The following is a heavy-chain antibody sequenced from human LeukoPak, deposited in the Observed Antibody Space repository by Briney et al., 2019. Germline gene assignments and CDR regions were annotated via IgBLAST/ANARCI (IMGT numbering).Heavy chain of an antibody. CDR3: ARGHYYDFWSGYYTGQPSDY. D-gene: IGHD3-3*01. V-gene: IGHV1-8*01. Sequence: ASVKVSCKASGYTFTRYDINWVRQATGQGLEWMGWMNPNSGNTGYAQKFQGRVTMTRNTSISTAYMELSSLRSEDTAVYYCARGHYYDFWSGYYTGQPSDYWGQGTLVTVSS. CDR1: GYTFTRYD. J-gene: IGHJ4*02. CDR2: MNPNSGNT.